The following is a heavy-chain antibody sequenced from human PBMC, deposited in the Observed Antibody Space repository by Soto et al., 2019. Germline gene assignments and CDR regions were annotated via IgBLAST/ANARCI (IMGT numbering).Heavy chain of an antibody. V-gene: IGHV1-3*01. D-gene: IGHD1-7*01. CDR1: GYTFTSYA. CDR3: ARGTGTTGYYYYYYMDV. J-gene: IGHJ6*03. Sequence: ASVKVSCKASGYTFTSYAMHWVRQAPGQRLEWMGWINAGNGNTKYSQKFQGRVTITRDTSASTAYMGLSSLRSEDTAVYYCARGTGTTGYYYYYYMDVWGKGTTVTVSS. CDR2: INAGNGNT.